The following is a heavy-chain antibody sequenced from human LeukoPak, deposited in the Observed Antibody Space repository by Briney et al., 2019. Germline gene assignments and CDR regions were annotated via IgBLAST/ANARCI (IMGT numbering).Heavy chain of an antibody. CDR3: ARRRDLYSGSYYPFDY. CDR2: IYPGHSET. D-gene: IGHD1-26*01. V-gene: IGHV5-51*01. Sequence: GGSLYLSCKGSGYSFTSYWIGWVRPMPGKGLEWMGIIYPGHSETSYSPTFQGQVTISADKSISTAYLQWSSLKASDTAMYYCARRRDLYSGSYYPFDYWGEGTLVTVSS. CDR1: GYSFTSYW. J-gene: IGHJ4*02.